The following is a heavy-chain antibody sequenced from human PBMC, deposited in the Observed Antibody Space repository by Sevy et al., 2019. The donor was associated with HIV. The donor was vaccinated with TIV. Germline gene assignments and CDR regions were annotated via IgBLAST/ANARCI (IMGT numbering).Heavy chain of an antibody. CDR3: ARSSASDI. Sequence: GGSLRLSCAASGFTYNKYAMSWVRQAPGKGLEWVSIIGGLVKNTYYADSVKGRFTISRDNSNNTLYLQMNSLRADDTAVYYCARSSASDIWGQGTKVTLSS. J-gene: IGHJ3*02. V-gene: IGHV3-23*01. CDR1: GFTYNKYA. CDR2: IGGLVKNT.